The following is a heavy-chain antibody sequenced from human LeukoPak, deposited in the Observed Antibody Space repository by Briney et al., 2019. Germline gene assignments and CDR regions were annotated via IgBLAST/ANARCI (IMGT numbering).Heavy chain of an antibody. CDR1: GGSISGYY. J-gene: IGHJ3*02. CDR2: IDYSGST. D-gene: IGHD3-22*01. CDR3: AREGSSYDSSTNDAFDI. V-gene: IGHV4-59*12. Sequence: SETLSLTCTVSGGSISGYYWSWIRQPPGKGLEWIGYIDYSGSTNYNPSLKSRVTISVDTSKNQFSLKLSSVTAADTAVYYCAREGSSYDSSTNDAFDIWGQGTMVTVSS.